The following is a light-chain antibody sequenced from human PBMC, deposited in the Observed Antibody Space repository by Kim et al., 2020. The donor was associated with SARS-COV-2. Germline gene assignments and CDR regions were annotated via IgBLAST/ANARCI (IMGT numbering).Light chain of an antibody. J-gene: IGKJ2*01. CDR2: AAS. CDR1: QSVRTN. CDR3: QQYNNWPPYT. Sequence: VSPGERDTLTWRASQSVRTNLAWYQQKPGQAPRLLIYAASTRATGIPARFSGGGSGTEFTLTNNSLQSEDFAIYYCQQYNNWPPYTFGQGTKLEI. V-gene: IGKV3-15*01.